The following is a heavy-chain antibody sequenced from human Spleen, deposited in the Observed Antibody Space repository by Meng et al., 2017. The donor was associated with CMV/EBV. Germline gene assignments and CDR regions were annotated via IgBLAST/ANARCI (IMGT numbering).Heavy chain of an antibody. V-gene: IGHV3-30*04. CDR1: GFTFSGHA. CDR2: ISYDGRST. Sequence: GESLKISCVASGFTFSGHAVHWVRQAPGKGLEWVAVISYDGRSTYYADSVKGRFTITSDDSNNPLYQQMDSLGAEDTAVYYCVPPVCTSSSCHPYLDHWGQGILVTVSS. D-gene: IGHD2-2*01. J-gene: IGHJ4*02. CDR3: VPPVCTSSSCHPYLDH.